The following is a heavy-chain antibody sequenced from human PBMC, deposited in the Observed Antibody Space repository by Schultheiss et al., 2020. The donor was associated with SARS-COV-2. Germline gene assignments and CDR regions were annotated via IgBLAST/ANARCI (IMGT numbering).Heavy chain of an antibody. CDR2: IWYDGSNK. D-gene: IGHD3-22*01. V-gene: IGHV3-33*01. CDR1: GFIFPLSV. CDR3: ARDLPLHYDSSGYDY. Sequence: GESLKISCAASGFIFPLSVLPCVRQAPGKELEWVAVIWYDGSNKFYADSVKGRFTISRDNSKNTLYLQMNSMRAEDTAVYYCARDLPLHYDSSGYDYWGQGTLVTVSS. J-gene: IGHJ4*02.